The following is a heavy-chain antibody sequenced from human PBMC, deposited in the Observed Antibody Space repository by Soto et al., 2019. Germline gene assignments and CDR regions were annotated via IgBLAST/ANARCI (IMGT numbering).Heavy chain of an antibody. CDR2: MNPNNGNT. D-gene: IGHD5-18*01. CDR1: GYTFTSYY. J-gene: IGHJ6*02. CDR3: ARAGYSYGYDYYYGMDV. Sequence: GASVKVSCKASGYTFTSYYINWVLQATGQGLEWMGWMNPNNGNTGYAQKFQGRVTMTRNTSISTAYMELSSLRSEDTAVYYCARAGYSYGYDYYYGMDVWGQGTTVTVSS. V-gene: IGHV1-8*01.